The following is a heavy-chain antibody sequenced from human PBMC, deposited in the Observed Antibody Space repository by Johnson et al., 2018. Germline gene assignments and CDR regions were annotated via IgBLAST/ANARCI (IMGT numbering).Heavy chain of an antibody. D-gene: IGHD4-23*01. J-gene: IGHJ3*02. CDR1: GFTFDDYA. CDR3: ARDPNYGGSPGAFDI. Sequence: VQLVQSGGVVVQPGGSLRLSCAASGFTFDDYAMHWVRQAPGKGLEWVSLISWDGGSTYYADSVKGRFTISRDNSKNSLYLQMNSLRAEDTAVYYCARDPNYGGSPGAFDIWGQGTMVTVS. CDR2: ISWDGGST. V-gene: IGHV3-43D*03.